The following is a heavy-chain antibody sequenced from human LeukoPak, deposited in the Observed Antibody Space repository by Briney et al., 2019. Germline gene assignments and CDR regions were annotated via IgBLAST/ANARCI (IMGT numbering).Heavy chain of an antibody. CDR1: GYTFTDYY. V-gene: IGHV1-2*02. CDR3: ARSGSYCRRGSCYLNWFDP. J-gene: IGHJ5*02. D-gene: IGHD2-15*01. CDR2: INPNSGGT. Sequence: ASVKVSCKASGYTFTDYYMHWVRQAPGQGLEWMGWINPNSGGTNSAQKFQGRVTMTRDTSISTAYMELSRLRSDDTAVYYCARSGSYCRRGSCYLNWFDPWGQGTLVTVSS.